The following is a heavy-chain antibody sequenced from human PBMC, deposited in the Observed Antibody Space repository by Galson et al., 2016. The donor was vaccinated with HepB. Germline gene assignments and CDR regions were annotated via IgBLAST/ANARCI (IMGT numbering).Heavy chain of an antibody. CDR3: ARGFRSVVLPAAIYWFDP. CDR1: GGSMTYYY. D-gene: IGHD2-2*02. Sequence: SETLSLTCTVSGGSMTYYYWSWIRQPPGKGLEWIGYIYYSGSTNYNPSLKSRVTISVDTSRHQFPLSLTSVTAADTAVYYCARGFRSVVLPAAIYWFDPWGQGTLVTVSS. J-gene: IGHJ5*02. V-gene: IGHV4-59*01. CDR2: IYYSGST.